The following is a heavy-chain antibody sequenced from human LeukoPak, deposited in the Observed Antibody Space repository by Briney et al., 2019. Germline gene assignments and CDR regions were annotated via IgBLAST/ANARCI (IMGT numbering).Heavy chain of an antibody. Sequence: KPSETLSLTCAVYGGSFSGYYWSWIRQPPGKGLEWIGYIYYSGSTNYNPSLKSRVTISVDTSKNQFSLKLSSVTAADTAVYYCARQSAGRHSTGWYDYWGQGTLATVSS. J-gene: IGHJ4*02. CDR3: ARQSAGRHSTGWYDY. V-gene: IGHV4-59*08. D-gene: IGHD6-13*01. CDR1: GGSFSGYY. CDR2: IYYSGST.